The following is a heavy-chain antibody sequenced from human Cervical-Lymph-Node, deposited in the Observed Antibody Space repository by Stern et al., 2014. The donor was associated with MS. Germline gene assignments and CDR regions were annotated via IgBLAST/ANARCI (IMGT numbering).Heavy chain of an antibody. CDR1: GYTFSTYG. V-gene: IGHV1-18*01. Sequence: QVQLGQSGSEVKKPGASMKVSCKASGYTFSTYGINWVRQAPGQGLQWLGWISPYSGKTNYAQDFQDRVTMTSDTATSTVYMELRSLRLDDTAAYYCARFRFRRGFGELDDAFGDYGLDVWGQGTTVAVTS. CDR2: ISPYSGKT. D-gene: IGHD3-10*01. J-gene: IGHJ6*02. CDR3: ARFRFRRGFGELDDAFGDYGLDV.